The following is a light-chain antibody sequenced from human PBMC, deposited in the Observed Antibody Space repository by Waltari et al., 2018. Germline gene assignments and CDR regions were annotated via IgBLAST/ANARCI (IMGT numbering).Light chain of an antibody. CDR2: DVT. CDR3: CSYAGRYTSVV. V-gene: IGLV2-11*01. J-gene: IGLJ2*01. CDR1: SSDVGGYNY. Sequence: QSALTQPRSVSGSPGQSVAFSCTGTSSDVGGYNYVSWYQQHPGKAPKLMIFDVTKRPSGVPDRFSGSKSGSTASLTISVLQAEDEADYYCCSYAGRYTSVVFGGGTKLTVL.